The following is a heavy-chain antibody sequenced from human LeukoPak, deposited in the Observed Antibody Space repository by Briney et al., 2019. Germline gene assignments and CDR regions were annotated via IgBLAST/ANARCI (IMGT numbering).Heavy chain of an antibody. CDR2: ISSSGSTI. CDR3: ARSLTRGSGSLDY. J-gene: IGHJ4*02. V-gene: IGHV3-48*03. CDR1: GFTFRTYE. D-gene: IGHD3-10*01. Sequence: PGGSLRLSCAASGFTFRTYEMNWVRQAPGKGLEWVSYISSSGSTIYSADSVKGRFTISREIAKNSLYLQINSLRVGDTAVYYCARSLTRGSGSLDYWGQGTLVTISS.